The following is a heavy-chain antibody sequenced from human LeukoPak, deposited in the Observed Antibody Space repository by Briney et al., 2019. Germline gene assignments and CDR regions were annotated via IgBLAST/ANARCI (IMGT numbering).Heavy chain of an antibody. V-gene: IGHV1-46*01. CDR2: INPSGGST. Sequence: ASVKVSCKASGGTFSSYAFSWVRQAPGQGLEWMGIINPSGGSTSYAQKFQGRVTMTRDTSTSTVYMELSSLRSEDTAVYYCARDSGSYSMYDYWGQGTLVTVSS. J-gene: IGHJ4*02. CDR1: GGTFSSYA. CDR3: ARDSGSYSMYDY. D-gene: IGHD1-26*01.